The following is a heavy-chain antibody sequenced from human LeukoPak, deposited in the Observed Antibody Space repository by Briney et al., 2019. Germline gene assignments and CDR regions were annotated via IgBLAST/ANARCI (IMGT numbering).Heavy chain of an antibody. D-gene: IGHD4-17*01. J-gene: IGHJ6*03. V-gene: IGHV4-59*01. CDR1: GGSISSYY. CDR3: ASQDYGENYYYMDV. CDR2: IYYSGST. Sequence: KTSETLSLTCTVSGGSISSYYWSWIRQPPGKGLEWIGYIYYSGSTNYNPSLKSRVTISVDTSKNQFSLKLSSVTAADTAVYYCASQDYGENYYYMDVWGKGTTVTVSS.